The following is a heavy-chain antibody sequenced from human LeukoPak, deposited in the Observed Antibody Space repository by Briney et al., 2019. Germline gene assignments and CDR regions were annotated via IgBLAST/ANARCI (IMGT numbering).Heavy chain of an antibody. J-gene: IGHJ3*02. CDR3: VLDLFSSFAFDI. V-gene: IGHV3-74*01. D-gene: IGHD3/OR15-3a*01. Sequence: GGSLRLSCAASGFTFSRYWMHWVRQAPGKGLLWVSRINSDGSSTYYADSVKGRFTTSRDNAKNALHLQMSSLTAEDTAVYYCVLDLFSSFAFDIWGQGTMVTVSS. CDR1: GFTFSRYW. CDR2: INSDGSST.